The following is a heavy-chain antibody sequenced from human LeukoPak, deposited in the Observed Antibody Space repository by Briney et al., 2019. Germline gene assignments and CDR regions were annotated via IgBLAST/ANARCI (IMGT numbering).Heavy chain of an antibody. CDR3: ARGLPLGYYYGSGSRNWFDP. D-gene: IGHD3-10*01. V-gene: IGHV4-34*01. Sequence: PSETLSLTCAVYGGSFSGYYWSWIRQPPGKGLEWIGEINHSGSTNYNPSLKSRVTISVDTSKNQFSLKPSSVTAADTAVYYCARGLPLGYYYGSGSRNWFDPWGQGTLVTVSS. CDR2: INHSGST. CDR1: GGSFSGYY. J-gene: IGHJ5*02.